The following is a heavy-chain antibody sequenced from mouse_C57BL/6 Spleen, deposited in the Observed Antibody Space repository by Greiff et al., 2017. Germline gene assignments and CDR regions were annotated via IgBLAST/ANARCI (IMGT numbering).Heavy chain of an antibody. J-gene: IGHJ1*03. CDR2: INPNYGTT. Sequence: EVKLVESGPELVKPGASVKISCKASGYSFTDYNMNWVKQSTGKSLEWIGVINPNYGTTSYNQKFKGKATLTVDQSSSTAYMQLNSLTSEDSAVYYCAREGYGSSWNWYFDVWGTGTTVTVSS. CDR1: GYSFTDYN. V-gene: IGHV1-39*01. D-gene: IGHD1-1*01. CDR3: AREGYGSSWNWYFDV.